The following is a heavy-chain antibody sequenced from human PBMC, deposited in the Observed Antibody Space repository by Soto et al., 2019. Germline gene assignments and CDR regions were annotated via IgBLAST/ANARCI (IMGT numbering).Heavy chain of an antibody. CDR2: ISAYNGNT. D-gene: IGHD1-26*01. CDR3: ARDFAVGATPYYCYYGMDV. Sequence: QVQLVQSGAEVKKPGASVKVSCKASGYTFTSYGISWVRQAPGQGLEWMGWISAYNGNTNYAQKLQDKVSMTTDTXXSXAXXEMRSLRSDDTAVYYCARDFAVGATPYYCYYGMDVGGQGTTVTVSS. J-gene: IGHJ6*02. V-gene: IGHV1-18*01. CDR1: GYTFTSYG.